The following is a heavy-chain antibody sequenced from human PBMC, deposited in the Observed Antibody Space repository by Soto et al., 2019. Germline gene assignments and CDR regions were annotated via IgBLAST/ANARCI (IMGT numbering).Heavy chain of an antibody. CDR1: GYTFTNYG. V-gene: IGHV1-18*01. Sequence: QVQLVQSGAEVKKPGASVKVSCKASGYTFTNYGISWVRQAPGQGLEWMAWISAYNGNTNYAQKLQGRVTMTTDTSTRTAYVEPRSLRSDDTAVYYCARQKGDSRIDIWGQGTMVTVSS. CDR2: ISAYNGNT. J-gene: IGHJ3*02. CDR3: ARQKGDSRIDI. D-gene: IGHD3-22*01.